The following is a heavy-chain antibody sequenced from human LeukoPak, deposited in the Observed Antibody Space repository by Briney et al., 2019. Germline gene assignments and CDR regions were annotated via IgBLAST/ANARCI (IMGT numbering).Heavy chain of an antibody. V-gene: IGHV3-48*04. CDR2: ISGSGSSI. J-gene: IGHJ4*02. Sequence: GGSLRLSCAASGFTVSSSFISWVRQAPGKGLEWVSYISGSGSSIYYADSVKGRFTVSRDNAKNSLHLQMNSLRADDTALYYCAREPVHNYGDPPFDYWGQGTLVTVSS. CDR3: AREPVHNYGDPPFDY. D-gene: IGHD5-18*01. CDR1: GFTVSSSF.